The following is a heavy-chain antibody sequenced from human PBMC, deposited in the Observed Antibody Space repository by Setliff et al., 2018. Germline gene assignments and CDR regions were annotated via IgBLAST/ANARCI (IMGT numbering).Heavy chain of an antibody. CDR3: ARAPSVELVTIRTNSWFTY. Sequence: GASVKVSCKASGYTFRNYAFAWVRQAPGQGLEWVGWISVYNGDTNYAQMFQGRVTLTTDTSTSTAYMELRSLTSDDSAFYYCARAPSVELVTIRTNSWFTYWGQGTLVTVSS. V-gene: IGHV1-18*01. CDR2: ISVYNGDT. J-gene: IGHJ4*02. CDR1: GYTFRNYA. D-gene: IGHD5-18*01.